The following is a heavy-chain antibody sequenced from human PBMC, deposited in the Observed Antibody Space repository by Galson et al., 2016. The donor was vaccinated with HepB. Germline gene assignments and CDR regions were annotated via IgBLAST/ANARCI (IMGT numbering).Heavy chain of an antibody. CDR1: GFNFRING. CDR2: VSSEGYDQ. CDR3: VRGSAWPGWAVVDF. Sequence: SLRLSCAASGFNFRINGMHWVRQAPGKGLEWVAVVSSEGYDQYYADSVKGRFTISRDNSKDTVSLQMNSLRTDDKAVYYCVRGSAWPGWAVVDFWGQGTLVTVSS. V-gene: IGHV3-30*03. J-gene: IGHJ4*02. D-gene: IGHD2-21*01.